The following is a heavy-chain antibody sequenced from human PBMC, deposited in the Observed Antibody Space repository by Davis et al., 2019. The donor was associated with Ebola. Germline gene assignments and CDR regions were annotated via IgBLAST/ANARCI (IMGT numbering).Heavy chain of an antibody. CDR2: IYYSGST. D-gene: IGHD5-24*01. J-gene: IGHJ4*02. CDR1: GGSVSSGYYY. V-gene: IGHV4-61*01. Sequence: MPSETLSLTCTVSGGSVSSGYYYWSWVRQPPGKGLEWIGYIYYSGSTKNNPSLKSRVTISVDTSKNQFSLKLSSVTAADTAVYYCARGASDGYNGISFDYWGQGILVTVSS. CDR3: ARGASDGYNGISFDY.